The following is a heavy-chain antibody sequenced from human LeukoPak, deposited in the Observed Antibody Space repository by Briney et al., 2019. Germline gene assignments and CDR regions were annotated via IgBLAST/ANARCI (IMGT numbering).Heavy chain of an antibody. Sequence: SVKVSCKASGGTFSSYAISWVRQAPEQGLEWMGGIIPIFGTANYAQKFQGRVTITADESTSTAYMELSSLRSEDTAVYYCARNCGGDCFIPYFDYWGQGTLVTVSS. J-gene: IGHJ4*02. CDR2: IIPIFGTA. V-gene: IGHV1-69*13. CDR3: ARNCGGDCFIPYFDY. D-gene: IGHD2-21*01. CDR1: GGTFSSYA.